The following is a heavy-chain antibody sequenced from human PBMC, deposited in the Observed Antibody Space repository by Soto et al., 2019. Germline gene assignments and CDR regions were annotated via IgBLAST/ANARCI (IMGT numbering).Heavy chain of an antibody. V-gene: IGHV1-69*13. J-gene: IGHJ6*02. CDR3: AIDYGDSYYYYGMDV. CDR1: GGTFSSYA. CDR2: IIPIFGTA. D-gene: IGHD4-17*01. Sequence: EASVKVSCEASGGTFSSYAISCVRQAPGQGLEWMGGIIPIFGTANYAQKFQGRVTITADESTSTAYMELSSLRSEDTAVYYCAIDYGDSYYYYGMDVWGQGTTVTVSS.